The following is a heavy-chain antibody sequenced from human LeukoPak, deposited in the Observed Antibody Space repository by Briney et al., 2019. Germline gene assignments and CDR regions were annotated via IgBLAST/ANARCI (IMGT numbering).Heavy chain of an antibody. Sequence: SETLSLTCAVYGGSFSGYCWTWIRQPPGKGLEWIGEIRRSGSTNFNPSLKSRVSISVDTSKNQFSLKLSSVTAADTAVYFCARGPGVAAADHYWYFDLWGRGTLVNVSS. CDR1: GGSFSGYC. CDR2: IRRSGST. V-gene: IGHV4-34*01. J-gene: IGHJ2*01. D-gene: IGHD6-13*01. CDR3: ARGPGVAAADHYWYFDL.